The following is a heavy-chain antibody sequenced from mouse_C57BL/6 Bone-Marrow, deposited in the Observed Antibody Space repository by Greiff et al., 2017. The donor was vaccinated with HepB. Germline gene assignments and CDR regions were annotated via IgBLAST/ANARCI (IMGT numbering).Heavy chain of an antibody. J-gene: IGHJ4*01. CDR2: ISNGGGST. CDR1: GFTFSDYY. D-gene: IGHD1-1*01. CDR3: ARRLLRSPYYAMDY. Sequence: EVQLVESGGGLVQPGGSLKLSCAASGFTFSDYYMYWVRQTPEKRLEWVAYISNGGGSTYYPDTVKGRFTISRDNAKNTLYLQMSRLKSEDTAMYYCARRLLRSPYYAMDYWGQGTSVTVSS. V-gene: IGHV5-12*01.